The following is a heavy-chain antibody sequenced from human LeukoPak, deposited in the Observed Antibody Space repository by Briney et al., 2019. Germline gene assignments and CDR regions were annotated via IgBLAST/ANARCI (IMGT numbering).Heavy chain of an antibody. Sequence: PSETLSLTCTVSGGSISSSSYYWGWIRQPPGKGLEWIGSIYYSGSTYYNPSLKSRVTISVDTSKNQFSLKLSSVTAADTAVYYCARHYSGGYYLFWFDPWGQGTLVTVSS. J-gene: IGHJ5*02. V-gene: IGHV4-39*01. CDR2: IYYSGST. D-gene: IGHD3-10*01. CDR1: GGSISSSSYY. CDR3: ARHYSGGYYLFWFDP.